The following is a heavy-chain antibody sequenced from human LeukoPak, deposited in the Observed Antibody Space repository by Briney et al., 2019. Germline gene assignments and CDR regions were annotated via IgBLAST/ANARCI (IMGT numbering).Heavy chain of an antibody. CDR1: GYTFTSYT. Sequence: ASVKISCKTSGYTFTSYTISSVRQAPGQGLVWIGWITAYNGNTNYAQKLQGRVTMTTDTSRSTAYMERRSLRSDDTAVYYCARVGGSSYYYYYYMDVWGKGTTVTVSS. D-gene: IGHD6-6*01. V-gene: IGHV1-18*01. CDR3: ARVGGSSYYYYYYMDV. J-gene: IGHJ6*03. CDR2: ITAYNGNT.